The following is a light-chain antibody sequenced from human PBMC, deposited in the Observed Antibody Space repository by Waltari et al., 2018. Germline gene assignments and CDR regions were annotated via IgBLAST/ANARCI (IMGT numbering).Light chain of an antibody. Sequence: DIQLTQSPSFLSASVGDTVTITCRASQGISSYLAWYQQKPGKAPKLLIYAASTLQSGVPSRFSGSESGTEFTLTISSLQPDDFATYYCQELGTFGPGTKVDI. J-gene: IGKJ3*01. CDR1: QGISSY. CDR3: QELGT. V-gene: IGKV1-9*01. CDR2: AAS.